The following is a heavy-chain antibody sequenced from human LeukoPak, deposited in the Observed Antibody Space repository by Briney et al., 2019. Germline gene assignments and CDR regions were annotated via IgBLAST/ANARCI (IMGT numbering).Heavy chain of an antibody. D-gene: IGHD3-10*01. CDR1: GFTFSSYS. CDR2: ISSSSSYI. Sequence: GGSLRLSCAASGFTFSSYSMNWVRQAPGKGLEWVSSISSSSSYIYYADSVKGRFTISRDNAKNSLYLEMNSLRAEDTAVYYCARDLTVVRGVYDYWGQGTLVTVSS. V-gene: IGHV3-21*01. CDR3: ARDLTVVRGVYDY. J-gene: IGHJ4*02.